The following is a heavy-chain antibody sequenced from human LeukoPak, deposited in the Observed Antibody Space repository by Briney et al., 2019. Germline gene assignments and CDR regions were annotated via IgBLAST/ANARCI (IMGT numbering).Heavy chain of an antibody. J-gene: IGHJ4*02. D-gene: IGHD3-10*01. Sequence: GGSLRLSCAASGFTFGGYWMSWVRQAPWKGLEWVANINQDGSEKYYVDSMKGRVTISRDNAENSLYLQMNSLRAEDTAVYYCARMTGGFDYWGQGTLVTVSS. CDR3: ARMTGGFDY. CDR1: GFTFGGYW. CDR2: INQDGSEK. V-gene: IGHV3-7*01.